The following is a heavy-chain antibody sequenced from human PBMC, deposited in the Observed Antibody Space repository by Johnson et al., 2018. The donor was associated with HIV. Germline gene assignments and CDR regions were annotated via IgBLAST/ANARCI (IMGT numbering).Heavy chain of an antibody. CDR2: IRYDGSNK. CDR3: TGDGPRDAFDI. CDR1: VFMFSNYG. D-gene: IGHD2-21*02. V-gene: IGHV3-30*02. J-gene: IGHJ3*02. Sequence: QVQLVESGGGVVQPGGSLRLSCATSVFMFSNYGMHWVRQAPGKGLEWVAFIRYDGSNKYYADSVKGRFTISRDNAKNSLYLQMNSLRAEDTALYYCTGDGPRDAFDIWGQGTVVIVSS.